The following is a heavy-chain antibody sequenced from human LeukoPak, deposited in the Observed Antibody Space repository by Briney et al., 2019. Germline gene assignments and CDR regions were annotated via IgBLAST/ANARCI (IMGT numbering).Heavy chain of an antibody. D-gene: IGHD2-15*01. J-gene: IGHJ4*02. CDR1: GGSVSSYY. CDR2: IYYSGST. V-gene: IGHV4-59*02. CDR3: ARGYCYGGNCYCFDS. Sequence: SETLSLTCTVSGGSVSSYYWSWIRQPPGKGLEWIGYIYYSGSTNYNPSLKSRVTISVDTSKNQFSLNLKSVTAADTAVYYCARGYCYGGNCYCFDSWGQGTLVTVSS.